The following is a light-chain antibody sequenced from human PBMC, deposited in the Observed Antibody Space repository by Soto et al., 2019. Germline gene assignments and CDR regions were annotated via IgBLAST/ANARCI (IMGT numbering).Light chain of an antibody. CDR2: AAS. J-gene: IGKJ3*01. V-gene: IGKV1-8*01. CDR1: QGISSY. Sequence: AIRMTQSPSSFSASTGDRVTITCRASQGISSYLAWYQQKPGKAPKLLIYAASTLQSGVPSRFSGSGSGTDFTLTISCLQSEDFATYYCQQYYSYPFTLGPGTQVDIK. CDR3: QQYYSYPFT.